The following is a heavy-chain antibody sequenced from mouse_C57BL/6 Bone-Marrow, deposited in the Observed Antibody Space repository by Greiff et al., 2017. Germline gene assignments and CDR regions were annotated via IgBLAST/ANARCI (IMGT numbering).Heavy chain of an antibody. J-gene: IGHJ1*03. CDR2: IDPENGDT. Sequence: VQLQQSGAELVRPGASVKLSCTASGFNIKDDYMHWVKQRPEQGLEWIGRIDPENGDTEYASKFQGKATITADTSSNTAYLQLSSLTSEDTAVYYWTTAYYSNLYWCFDVWGTGTTVTVS. V-gene: IGHV14-4*01. D-gene: IGHD2-5*01. CDR1: GFNIKDDY. CDR3: TTAYYSNLYWCFDV.